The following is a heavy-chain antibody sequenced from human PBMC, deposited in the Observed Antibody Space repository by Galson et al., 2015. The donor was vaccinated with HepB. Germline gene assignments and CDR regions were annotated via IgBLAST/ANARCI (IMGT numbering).Heavy chain of an antibody. V-gene: IGHV6-1*01. CDR1: GDSVSSNSAA. D-gene: IGHD6-19*01. Sequence: CAISGDSVSSNSAAWNWIRQSPSRGLEWLGRTYYRSKWYNDYAVSVKSRITINPDTSKNQFSLQLNSVTPEDTAVYYCARGALPLGKIAVAGTYDYWGQGTLVTVSS. CDR3: ARGALPLGKIAVAGTYDY. CDR2: TYYRSKWYN. J-gene: IGHJ4*02.